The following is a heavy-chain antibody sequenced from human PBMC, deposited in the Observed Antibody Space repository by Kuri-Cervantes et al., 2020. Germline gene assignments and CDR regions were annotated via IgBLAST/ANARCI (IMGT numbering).Heavy chain of an antibody. CDR1: GFTFSSYD. V-gene: IGHV3-13*01. CDR3: ARVFSSSLDL. CDR2: ITTGGDT. Sequence: GGSLRLSCAASGFTFSSYDMHWVRQATGKGLEWVSDITTGGDTCYSASVKGRFTISRENAKDSLFPQMNSLRAGDTAVYYCARVFSSSLDLWGRGTLVTVSS. D-gene: IGHD6-13*01. J-gene: IGHJ2*01.